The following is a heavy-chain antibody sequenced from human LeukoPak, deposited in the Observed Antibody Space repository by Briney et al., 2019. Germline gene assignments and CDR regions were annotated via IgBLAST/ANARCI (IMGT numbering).Heavy chain of an antibody. D-gene: IGHD2-2*01. J-gene: IGHJ4*02. V-gene: IGHV1-69*04. CDR3: ARDGVVPAADPPTLDY. Sequence: EASVKVSCKASGGTFSSYAISWVRQAPGQGLEWMGRIIPILGIANYAQKFQGRVTITADKSTSTAYMELSSLRSEDTAVYYCARDGVVPAADPPTLDYWGQGTLVTVSS. CDR2: IIPILGIA. CDR1: GGTFSSYA.